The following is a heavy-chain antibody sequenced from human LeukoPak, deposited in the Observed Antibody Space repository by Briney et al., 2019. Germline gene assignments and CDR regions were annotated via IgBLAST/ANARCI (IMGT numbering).Heavy chain of an antibody. CDR1: GFTFSSYA. Sequence: GGSLRLSCAASGFTFSSYAMHWVRQAPGKGLEWVAVISYDGSNKYYADSVKGRFTISRDNSKNTLYLQMNSLRAEDTAVYYCARSGGSSGYKYYFDYWGQGTLVNVSS. CDR2: ISYDGSNK. CDR3: ARSGGSSGYKYYFDY. V-gene: IGHV3-30-3*01. D-gene: IGHD3-22*01. J-gene: IGHJ4*02.